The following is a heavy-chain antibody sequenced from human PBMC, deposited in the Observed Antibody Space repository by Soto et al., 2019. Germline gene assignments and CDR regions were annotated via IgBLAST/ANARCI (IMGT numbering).Heavy chain of an antibody. V-gene: IGHV3-15*07. J-gene: IGHJ6*02. CDR1: GFTFSNAW. D-gene: IGHD4-17*01. CDR2: IKSKTDGGTT. CDR3: TTAGTTVVTLKYYYSYGMDV. Sequence: EVQLVESGGGLVKPGGSLRLSCAASGFTFSNAWMNWVRQAPGKGLEWVGRIKSKTDGGTTDYAAPVKGRFTISREDSKNTLYLQMNSLKAEDTAVYYCTTAGTTVVTLKYYYSYGMDVWGQGTTVTVSS.